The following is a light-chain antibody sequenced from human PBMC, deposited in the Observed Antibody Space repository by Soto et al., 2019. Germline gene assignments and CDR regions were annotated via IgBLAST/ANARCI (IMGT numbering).Light chain of an antibody. J-gene: IGKJ1*01. V-gene: IGKV1-5*03. Sequence: DIQMTQSPSTLSGSVGDRVTITCRASQTISSWLAWYQQKPWKAPKLLIYKASTLKSGVPSRFSGSGSGTEFTLTICSLQPDVFATYYCQHYNSYSEAFGQGTKVELK. CDR1: QTISSW. CDR3: QHYNSYSEA. CDR2: KAS.